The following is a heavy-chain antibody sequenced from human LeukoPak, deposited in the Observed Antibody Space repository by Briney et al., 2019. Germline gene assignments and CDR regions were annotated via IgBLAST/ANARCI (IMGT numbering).Heavy chain of an antibody. V-gene: IGHV3-21*01. CDR1: GLTFNRYS. CDR3: VRDRGSSWLDY. J-gene: IGHJ4*02. Sequence: GESLKLFCAASGLTFNRYSMNWVRQAPGKGLEWVEAINSSSSYIYYADSVKGRFTISRVNAKNPLYLQMNSLRAEDTAVYYCVRDRGSSWLDYWGQGTLVTVSS. CDR2: INSSSSYI. D-gene: IGHD6-13*01.